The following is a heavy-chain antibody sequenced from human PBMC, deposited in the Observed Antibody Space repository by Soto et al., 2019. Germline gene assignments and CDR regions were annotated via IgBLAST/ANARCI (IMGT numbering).Heavy chain of an antibody. CDR3: AREPNNGGDWYFDL. J-gene: IGHJ2*01. D-gene: IGHD2-8*01. CDR2: ISANNGNT. Sequence: QVQLVQSGAEVKKPGASVKVSCKASGYTFTTYGISWVRQAPGQGLEWMGWISANNGNTNYAQKLQGRVTMTTDTXXSTAYMELRSLRSDDTAVYYCAREPNNGGDWYFDLWGRGTLVSVSS. CDR1: GYTFTTYG. V-gene: IGHV1-18*01.